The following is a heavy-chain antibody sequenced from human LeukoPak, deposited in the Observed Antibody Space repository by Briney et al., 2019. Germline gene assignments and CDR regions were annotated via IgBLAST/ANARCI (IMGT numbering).Heavy chain of an antibody. V-gene: IGHV3-21*01. D-gene: IGHD4-17*01. Sequence: GGSLRLSCAASGFTFSSYSMNWVRQAPGKGLEWVSSISSSSSYIYYADSVKGRFTISRDNAKNSLYLQMNSLRAEDTAVCYCARVPYGDYGMDYWGQGTLVTVSS. CDR1: GFTFSSYS. CDR2: ISSSSSYI. CDR3: ARVPYGDYGMDY. J-gene: IGHJ4*02.